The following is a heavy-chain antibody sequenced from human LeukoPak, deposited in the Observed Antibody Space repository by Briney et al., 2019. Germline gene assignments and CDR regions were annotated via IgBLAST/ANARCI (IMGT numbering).Heavy chain of an antibody. CDR3: ARHSRPRVGATRIFYAFDI. Sequence: HGESLKISCKGSGYSFSSYWIGWVRQMPGKGLEWMGVIYPGDSDTRYSPSFQGQVTISADKSISTAYLQWSSLKASDTAIYYCARHSRPRVGATRIFYAFDIWGQGTMVTVSS. J-gene: IGHJ3*02. D-gene: IGHD1-26*01. CDR1: GYSFSSYW. V-gene: IGHV5-51*01. CDR2: IYPGDSDT.